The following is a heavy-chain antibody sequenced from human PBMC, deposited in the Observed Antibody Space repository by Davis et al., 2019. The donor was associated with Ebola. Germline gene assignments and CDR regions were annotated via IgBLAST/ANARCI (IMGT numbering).Heavy chain of an antibody. CDR2: INRDGTAE. CDR1: GFTFTRDW. CDR3: SRGGAGTSYYWVY. V-gene: IGHV3-7*01. D-gene: IGHD2-2*01. Sequence: GESLKISCAASGFTFTRDWMTWVRQAPGKGPEWVANINRDGTAEYYVDSVKGRFTVSRDNGKNSLFLQMNSLRAEDTAVYYCSRGGAGTSYYWVYWGQGTLVTVSS. J-gene: IGHJ4*02.